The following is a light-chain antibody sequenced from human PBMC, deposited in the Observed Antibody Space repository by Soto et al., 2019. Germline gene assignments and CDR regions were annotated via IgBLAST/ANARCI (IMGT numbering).Light chain of an antibody. V-gene: IGKV3-15*01. Sequence: EIVMTQSPATLSVSPGERATLSCRASQSVSSNLAWYQQKPGQAPRLLIYGASTRATGIPARFSGSGSGTEFTLTISSLQSEDFAVYYYQQYNNWPPLFTFGPGTKVDIE. CDR3: QQYNNWPPLFT. CDR1: QSVSSN. J-gene: IGKJ3*01. CDR2: GAS.